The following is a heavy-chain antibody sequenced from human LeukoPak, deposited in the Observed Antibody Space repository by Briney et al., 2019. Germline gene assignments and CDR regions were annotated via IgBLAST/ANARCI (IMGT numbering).Heavy chain of an antibody. CDR1: GFTFSNYA. J-gene: IGHJ3*02. V-gene: IGHV3-23*01. Sequence: GGSLRLSCAASGFTFSNYAMNWVRQASGKGLEWVSRISASGGSTYYADSVKGRFTISRDNSKNTLYFQMNNLRAEDTAVYYCAKVVVAATIDAFDIWGQGTMVTASS. CDR3: AKVVVAATIDAFDI. CDR2: ISASGGST. D-gene: IGHD2-15*01.